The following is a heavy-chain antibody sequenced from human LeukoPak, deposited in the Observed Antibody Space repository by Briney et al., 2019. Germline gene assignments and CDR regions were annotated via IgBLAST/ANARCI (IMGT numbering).Heavy chain of an antibody. Sequence: SETLSLTCTVSGGSISSSSYYWGWIRQPPGKGLEWIGSIYYSGSTYYNPSLKSRVTISVDTSNKLLSLKLSSVTAADTAVYYCARVSCSGGACPFGSWFDPWGQGTLVTVSS. CDR3: ARVSCSGGACPFGSWFDP. D-gene: IGHD2-15*01. J-gene: IGHJ5*02. CDR1: GGSISSSSYY. V-gene: IGHV4-39*02. CDR2: IYYSGST.